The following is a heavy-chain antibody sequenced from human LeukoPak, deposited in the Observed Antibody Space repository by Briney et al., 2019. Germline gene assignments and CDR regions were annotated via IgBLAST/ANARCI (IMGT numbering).Heavy chain of an antibody. J-gene: IGHJ4*02. CDR3: ARERDLGIAAAGTYFD. Sequence: PSETLSLTCAVYGGSFSGYYWSWIRQPPGKGLEWIGEINHSGSTNYNPSLKSRVTISVDTSKNQFSLKLSSVTAADTAVYYCARERDLGIAAAGTYFDWGQGTLVTVSS. D-gene: IGHD6-13*01. CDR1: GGSFSGYY. V-gene: IGHV4-34*01. CDR2: INHSGST.